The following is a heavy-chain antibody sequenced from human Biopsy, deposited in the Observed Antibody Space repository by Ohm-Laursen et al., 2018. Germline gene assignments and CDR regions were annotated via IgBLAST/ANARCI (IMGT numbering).Heavy chain of an antibody. D-gene: IGHD2-2*01. Sequence: SVKVSCKPSGGSFSSYAISWVRQAPGQGLEWVGGIIPFFGTPNYAQMFQGGVTITADTSTSTAYMELSSLRSDDTAVYYCARGRRLPAAISSYYYAMDVWGQGTTVTVSS. CDR3: ARGRRLPAAISSYYYAMDV. V-gene: IGHV1-69*06. CDR1: GGSFSSYA. J-gene: IGHJ6*02. CDR2: IIPFFGTP.